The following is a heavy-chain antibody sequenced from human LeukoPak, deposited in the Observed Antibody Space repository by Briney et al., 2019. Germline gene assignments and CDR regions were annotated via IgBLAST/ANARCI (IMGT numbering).Heavy chain of an antibody. CDR3: AGGKGSGWTFDY. CDR2: INHSGST. V-gene: IGHV4-34*01. J-gene: IGHJ4*02. CDR1: GGSFSCYY. D-gene: IGHD6-19*01. Sequence: PSEPLSLTCAVCGGSFSCYYWTWIRQPPGKGLEGIGEINHSGSTNYNPSLKSRVTISVDTSKNQFSLKLSSVTAADTAVYYCAGGKGSGWTFDYWGQGTLVTVSS.